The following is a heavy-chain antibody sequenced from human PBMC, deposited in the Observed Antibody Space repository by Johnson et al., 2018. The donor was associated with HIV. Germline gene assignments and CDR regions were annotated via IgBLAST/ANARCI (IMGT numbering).Heavy chain of an antibody. CDR1: GFTFSSYA. CDR2: ISYDGSNK. CDR3: AKDLPGTSRQEAFDI. D-gene: IGHD2-2*01. Sequence: QVQLVESGGSVVQPGRSLRLSCAASGFTFSSYALHWVRQAPGKGLEWVAVISYDGSNKYYADAVKGRFTISRDNSKNTLYLQMNSLRAEDTAVYYCAKDLPGTSRQEAFDIWGQGTKVTVSS. V-gene: IGHV3-30-3*01. J-gene: IGHJ3*02.